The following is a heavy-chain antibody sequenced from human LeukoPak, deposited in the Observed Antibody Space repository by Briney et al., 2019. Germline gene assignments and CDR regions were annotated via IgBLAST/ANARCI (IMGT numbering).Heavy chain of an antibody. J-gene: IGHJ4*02. V-gene: IGHV4-34*01. CDR3: ASGWGEKTRIGFDY. D-gene: IGHD7-27*01. Sequence: KPSETLSLTCTVSGGSISSYYWSWIRQPPGKGLEWIGEINHSGSTNYNPSLKSRVTISVDTSKNQFSLKLSPVTAADTAVYYCASGWGEKTRIGFDYWGQGTLVTVSS. CDR1: GGSISSYY. CDR2: INHSGST.